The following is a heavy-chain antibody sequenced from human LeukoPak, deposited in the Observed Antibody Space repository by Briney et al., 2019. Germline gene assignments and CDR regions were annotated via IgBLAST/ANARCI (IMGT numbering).Heavy chain of an antibody. CDR1: GGSVSSGSYY. D-gene: IGHD1-26*01. V-gene: IGHV4-61*01. CDR3: ARSGSYGLDY. J-gene: IGHJ4*02. Sequence: PSETLSLTCTVSGGSVSSGSYYWSWIRQPPGKGLEWIGYIYYSGSTNYNPSLKSRVTISVDTSKNQFSLKLSSVTAADTAVYYCARSGSYGLDYWGQGTLVTVSS. CDR2: IYYSGST.